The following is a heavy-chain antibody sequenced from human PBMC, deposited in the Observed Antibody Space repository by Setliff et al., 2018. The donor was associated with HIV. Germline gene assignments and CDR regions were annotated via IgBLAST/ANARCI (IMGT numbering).Heavy chain of an antibody. Sequence: GESLKISCKGSGYTFSNYYITWVRQVPGKGLEWMGRMNPADFYTDYSPSFQCHVTISVDKSIGTAYLEWSSLKASDTAMYYCARHTRGGSYYGVDYWGQGTLVTVSS. D-gene: IGHD1-26*01. CDR1: GYTFSNYY. CDR3: ARHTRGGSYYGVDY. V-gene: IGHV5-10-1*01. J-gene: IGHJ4*02. CDR2: MNPADFYT.